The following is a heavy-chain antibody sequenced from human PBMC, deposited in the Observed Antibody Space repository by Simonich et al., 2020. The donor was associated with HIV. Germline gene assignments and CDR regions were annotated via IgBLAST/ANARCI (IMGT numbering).Heavy chain of an antibody. D-gene: IGHD2-15*01. CDR2: ISAYNGNT. Sequence: GAEVKKPGASVKVSCKASGYIFSSYAFSWVRQAPGQGLEWMGWISAYNGNTNYAQKLQGRVTMTTDKSTSTAYMELRSLRSDDTAVYYCARGSPQDPYYYYYYMDVWGKGTTVTVSS. CDR1: GYIFSSYA. J-gene: IGHJ6*03. CDR3: ARGSPQDPYYYYYYMDV. V-gene: IGHV1-18*01.